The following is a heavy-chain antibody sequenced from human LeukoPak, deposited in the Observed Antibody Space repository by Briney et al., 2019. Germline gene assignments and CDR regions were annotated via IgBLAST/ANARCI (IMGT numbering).Heavy chain of an antibody. CDR2: IRADGTTK. D-gene: IGHD5-24*01. J-gene: IGHJ4*02. CDR3: SRRFRD. Sequence: GGSLRLSCVGSGLSVRDFEMNWVRQAPGKGLEWVAHIRADGTTKWYADSVRGRFNIARDNAMNSLFLQMNSLRAEDTATYYCSRRFRDWGQGILVTVSS. V-gene: IGHV3-48*03. CDR1: GLSVRDFE.